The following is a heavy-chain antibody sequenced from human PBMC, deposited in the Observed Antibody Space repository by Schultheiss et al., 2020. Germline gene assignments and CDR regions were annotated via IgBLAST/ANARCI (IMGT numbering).Heavy chain of an antibody. V-gene: IGHV4-61*01. D-gene: IGHD2-2*01. CDR2: TFYGADN. Sequence: SETLSLTCSVSGGSVSNNNYHWSWIRQPPGKGLEWIGHTFYGADNKYDPYLKNRVIISVDTSKNQFSLKLRYVTAADTAVYYCAREVPLNWFDPWGQGTLVTVSS. CDR1: GGSVSNNNYH. J-gene: IGHJ5*02. CDR3: AREVPLNWFDP.